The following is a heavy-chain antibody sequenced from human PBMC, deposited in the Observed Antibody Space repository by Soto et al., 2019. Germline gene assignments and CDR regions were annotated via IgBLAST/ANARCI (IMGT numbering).Heavy chain of an antibody. CDR3: AGSIAAAGTSWFDP. D-gene: IGHD6-13*01. CDR2: IYYSGST. V-gene: IGHV4-39*01. Sequence: PSETLSLTCTVSGGSISSSSYYWGWIRQPPGKGLEWIGSIYYSGSTYYNPSLKSRVTISVDTSKNQFSLKLSSVTAADTAVYYCAGSIAAAGTSWFDPWGQGTLVTVSS. J-gene: IGHJ5*02. CDR1: GGSISSSSYY.